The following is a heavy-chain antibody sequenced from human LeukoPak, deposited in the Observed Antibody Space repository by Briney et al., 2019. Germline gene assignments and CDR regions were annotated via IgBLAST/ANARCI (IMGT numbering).Heavy chain of an antibody. CDR2: ISGSGSST. CDR3: AKESIMVIDYFDY. CDR1: GFTFSSYA. Sequence: PGGSLRLSCAASGFTFSSYAMSWVRQAPGKGLEWVSAISGSGSSTYYADSAKGRFTISRDNSKNTLYLQMNSLRAEDTAVYYCAKESIMVIDYFDYWGQGTLVTVSS. J-gene: IGHJ4*02. V-gene: IGHV3-23*01. D-gene: IGHD3-22*01.